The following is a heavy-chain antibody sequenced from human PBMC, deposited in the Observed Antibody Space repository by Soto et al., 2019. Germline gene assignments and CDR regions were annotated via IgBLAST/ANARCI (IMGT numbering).Heavy chain of an antibody. Sequence: SETLSLTCTVSGGSISSYYWSWIRQPQGKGLEWIGYIYYSGSTNYNPSLKSRVTISVDTSKYQFSLKLSSVTAADTAVYYCATSHYDFWSGTKYYFDYWGQGTLVTVSS. V-gene: IGHV4-59*01. CDR1: GGSISSYY. CDR2: IYYSGST. CDR3: ATSHYDFWSGTKYYFDY. D-gene: IGHD3-3*01. J-gene: IGHJ4*02.